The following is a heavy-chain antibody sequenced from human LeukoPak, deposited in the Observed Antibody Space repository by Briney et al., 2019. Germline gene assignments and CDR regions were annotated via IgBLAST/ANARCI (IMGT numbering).Heavy chain of an antibody. D-gene: IGHD1-26*01. CDR3: TRRHYSGSFYPFDH. V-gene: IGHV3-73*01. CDR2: IRSRPNTSAT. CDR1: GFTFSDSA. J-gene: IGHJ4*02. Sequence: GGSLRLSCAASGFTFSDSAIHWARQASGKGLEWVGRIRSRPNTSATAYAASVQGRFTISRDDSKNTAYLQMNSLKSEDTAVYYCTRRHYSGSFYPFDHWGQGALVTVSS.